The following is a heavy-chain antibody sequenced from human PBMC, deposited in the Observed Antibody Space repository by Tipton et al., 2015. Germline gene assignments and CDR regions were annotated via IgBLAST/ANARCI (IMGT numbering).Heavy chain of an antibody. CDR1: GDSVSSINW. J-gene: IGHJ4*02. V-gene: IGHV4-4*02. Sequence: TLSLTCTVSGDSVSSINWWTWVRQPPGKGLEWIGEINHGRGTNYNPSLKSRVTMSLDTSQNRLSLNLNSSTTADTAVYYCARGPDFVFDSGGQGALVTVSS. CDR3: ARGPDFVFDS. CDR2: INHGRGT.